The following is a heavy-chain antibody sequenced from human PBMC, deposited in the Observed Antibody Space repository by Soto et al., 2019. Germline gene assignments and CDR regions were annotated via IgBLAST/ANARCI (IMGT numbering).Heavy chain of an antibody. V-gene: IGHV3-30-3*01. D-gene: IGHD6-19*01. CDR1: GFTFSSYA. Sequence: QVQLVESGGGVVQPGRSLRLSCAASGFTFSSYAMHWVRQAPGKGLEWVAVISNDGSNKYYADSVKGRFTISRDNSKNPPYLQMTSLRAEDTAVCYWARDTGSSGWHYRGQGTLVTVSS. CDR3: ARDTGSSGWHY. CDR2: ISNDGSNK. J-gene: IGHJ4*02.